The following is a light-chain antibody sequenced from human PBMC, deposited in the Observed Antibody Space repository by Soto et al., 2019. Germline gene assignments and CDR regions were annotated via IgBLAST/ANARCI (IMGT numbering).Light chain of an antibody. V-gene: IGLV1-40*01. CDR3: QSYDSSLSGVL. J-gene: IGLJ2*01. CDR1: SSNTGAGYD. CDR2: GNS. Sequence: QSVLTQPPSVSGAPGQRVTISCTGSSSNTGAGYDVHWYQHLPGTAPKLLIYGNSNRPSGVPDRFSASKSGTSASLAITGLQAEDEADYYCQSYDSSLSGVLFGGGTQLTVL.